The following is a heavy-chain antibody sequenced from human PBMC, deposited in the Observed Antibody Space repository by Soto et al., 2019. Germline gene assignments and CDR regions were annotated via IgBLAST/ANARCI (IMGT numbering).Heavy chain of an antibody. D-gene: IGHD4-17*01. CDR1: GYTFTGYY. CDR2: INPNSGGT. Sequence: ASVKVSCKASGYTFTGYYMHWVRQAPGQGLEWMGWINPNSGGTNYAQKFQGWVTMTRDTSISTAYMELSRLRSDDTAVYYCARSYDYGDFNDAFDIWGQGTMVTVSS. J-gene: IGHJ3*02. CDR3: ARSYDYGDFNDAFDI. V-gene: IGHV1-2*04.